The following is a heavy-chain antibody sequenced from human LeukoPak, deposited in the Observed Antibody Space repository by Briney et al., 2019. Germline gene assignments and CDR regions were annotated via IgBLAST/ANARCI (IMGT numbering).Heavy chain of an antibody. V-gene: IGHV3-66*01. D-gene: IGHD3-10*01. J-gene: IGHJ4*02. CDR2: IYSGGNT. CDR1: GFTVSSNY. Sequence: GGSLRLSCAASGFTVSSNYMSWVRRAPGKGLEWVSVIYSGGNTNYADSVKGRFTISRDNSKNTLYLQMNSLRAEDTAVYYCARALTGYYFDYWGQGTLVTVSS. CDR3: ARALTGYYFDY.